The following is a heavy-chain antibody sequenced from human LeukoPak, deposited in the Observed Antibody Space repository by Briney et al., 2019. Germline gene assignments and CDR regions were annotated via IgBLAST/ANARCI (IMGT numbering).Heavy chain of an antibody. CDR1: GGSISSGSYY. CDR2: IYTSGST. J-gene: IGHJ6*03. V-gene: IGHV4-61*02. Sequence: PSETLSLTCTVSGGSISSGSYYWSWIRQPAGKGLEWIGRIYTSGSTNYNPSLKSRVTISVDTSKNQFSLKLSSVTAADTAVYYCARTILGDYYMDVWGKGTTVTFSS. CDR3: ARTILGDYYMDV. D-gene: IGHD3-9*01.